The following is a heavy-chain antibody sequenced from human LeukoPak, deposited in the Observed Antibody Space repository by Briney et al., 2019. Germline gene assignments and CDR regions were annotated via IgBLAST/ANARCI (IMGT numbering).Heavy chain of an antibody. V-gene: IGHV4-4*07. CDR2: IYTSGST. D-gene: IGHD2-8*02. CDR1: GGSISSYY. Sequence: PSETLSLTCTVSGGSISSYYWSWIRQPAGKGLEWIGRIYTSGSTNYSPSLKSRVTMSVDTSKNQFSLKLSSVTAADTAVYYCARGHVWSAGYYFDYWGQGTLVTVSS. J-gene: IGHJ4*02. CDR3: ARGHVWSAGYYFDY.